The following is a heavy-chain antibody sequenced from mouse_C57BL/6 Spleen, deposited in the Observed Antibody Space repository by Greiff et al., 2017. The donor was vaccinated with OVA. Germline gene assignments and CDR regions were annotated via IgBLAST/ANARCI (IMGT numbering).Heavy chain of an antibody. CDR1: GYTFTDYY. D-gene: IGHD2-3*01. CDR3: ARDYDGYYAMDY. CDR2: INPNNGGT. J-gene: IGHJ4*01. V-gene: IGHV1-26*01. Sequence: EVQLQQSAPELVKPGASVKISCKASGYTFTDYYMNWVKQSHGKSLEWIGDINPNNGGTSYNQKFKGKATLTVDKSSSTAYMELRSLTSEDSAVYYCARDYDGYYAMDYWGQGTSVTVSS.